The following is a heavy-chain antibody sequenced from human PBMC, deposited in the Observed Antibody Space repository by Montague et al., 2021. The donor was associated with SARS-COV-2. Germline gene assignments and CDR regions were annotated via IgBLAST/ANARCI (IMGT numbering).Heavy chain of an antibody. CDR2: ISYDGSNK. D-gene: IGHD3-3*01. CDR1: GFTFSSYA. V-gene: IGHV3-30-3*01. CDR3: ARDKRDRYDFWSGYYTDYYYGMDV. Sequence: SLRLSCAASGFTFSSYAMHWVRQAPGKGLEWVAVISYDGSNKYYADSVKGRFTISRDNSKNTLYLQVNSLRAEDTAVYYCARDKRDRYDFWSGYYTDYYYGMDVWGQGTTVTVSS. J-gene: IGHJ6*02.